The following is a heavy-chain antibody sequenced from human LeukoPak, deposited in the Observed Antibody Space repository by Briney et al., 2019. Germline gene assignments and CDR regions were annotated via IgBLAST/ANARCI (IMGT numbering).Heavy chain of an antibody. CDR1: GFTFSNYN. CDR2: VSSSSSYI. CDR3: ARDTAMVLYYFDY. J-gene: IGHJ4*02. D-gene: IGHD5-18*01. V-gene: IGHV3-21*01. Sequence: PGGSLRLSCAASGFTFSNYNMNWVRQAPGKGLEWVSSVSSSSSYIYYADSVKGRFTISRDNAKNSLYLQMNGLRAEDTAVYYCARDTAMVLYYFDYWGQGTLVTVSS.